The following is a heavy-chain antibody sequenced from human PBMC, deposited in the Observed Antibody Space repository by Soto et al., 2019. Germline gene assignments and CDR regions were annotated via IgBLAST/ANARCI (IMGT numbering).Heavy chain of an antibody. V-gene: IGHV1-2*02. CDR2: INPNSGGT. CDR1: GYTFTGYY. D-gene: IGHD3-3*01. J-gene: IGHJ5*02. CDR3: ARDPTIYDFWSGYYMPNWFDP. Sequence: QVQLVQSGAEVKKPGASVKVSCKASGYTFTGYYMHWVRQAPGQGLEWMGWINPNSGGTNYAQKFQGRVTMTRDTSISTAYMELSRLRSDDTAVYYCARDPTIYDFWSGYYMPNWFDPWGQGTLVTVSS.